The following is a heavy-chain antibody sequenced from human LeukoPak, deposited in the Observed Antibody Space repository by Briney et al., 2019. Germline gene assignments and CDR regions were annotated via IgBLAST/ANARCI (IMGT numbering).Heavy chain of an antibody. CDR2: IYYSGST. CDR1: GGSISSYY. V-gene: IGHV4-59*01. Sequence: PSETLSLTCTVSGGSISSYYWSWIRQPPGKGLEWIGYIYYSGSTNYNPSLKSRVTISVDTPKNQFSLKLSSVTAADTAVYYCAGWGFANYYYYYGMDVWGQGTTVTVSS. J-gene: IGHJ6*02. CDR3: AGWGFANYYYYYGMDV. D-gene: IGHD6-19*01.